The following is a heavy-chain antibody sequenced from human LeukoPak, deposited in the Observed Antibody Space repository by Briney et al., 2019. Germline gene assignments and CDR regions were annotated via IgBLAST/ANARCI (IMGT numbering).Heavy chain of an antibody. V-gene: IGHV1-69*04. D-gene: IGHD3-9*01. CDR3: ARSDILTGYYYYYGMDV. CDR1: GGTFSSYA. Sequence: ASVKVSCKASGGTFSSYAISWVRQAPGQGLEWMGRIIPILGIANYAQKFQGRVTMTRNTSISTAYMELSSLRSEDTAVYYCARSDILTGYYYYYGMDVWGQGTTVTVSS. CDR2: IIPILGIA. J-gene: IGHJ6*02.